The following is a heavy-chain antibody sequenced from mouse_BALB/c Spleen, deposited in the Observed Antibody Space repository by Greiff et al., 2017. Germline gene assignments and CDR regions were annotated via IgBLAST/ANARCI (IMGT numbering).Heavy chain of an antibody. V-gene: IGHV1S81*02. CDR1: GYTFTSYW. CDR2: INPSNGRT. CDR3: ARTEYYRYDEGDYYAMDY. Sequence: QVQLQQPGAELVKPGASVKLSCKASGYTFTSYWMHWVKQRPGQGLEWIGEINPSNGRTNYNEKFKSKATLTVDKSSSTAYMQLSSLTSEDSAVYYCARTEYYRYDEGDYYAMDYWGQGTSVTVSS. D-gene: IGHD2-14*01. J-gene: IGHJ4*01.